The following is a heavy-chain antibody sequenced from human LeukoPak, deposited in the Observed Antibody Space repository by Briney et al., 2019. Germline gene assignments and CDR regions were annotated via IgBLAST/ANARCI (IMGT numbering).Heavy chain of an antibody. CDR2: ISSSSSYI. J-gene: IGHJ4*02. Sequence: AGGSLRLSCAASGFTLSYYNMNWVRQAPGKGLEWVSSISSSSSYIYYADSVKGRFTISRDNAKNSLYLQMNSLRAEDTAVYYCARETPDGYDYWGQGTLVTVSS. CDR1: GFTLSYYN. D-gene: IGHD5-24*01. CDR3: ARETPDGYDY. V-gene: IGHV3-21*01.